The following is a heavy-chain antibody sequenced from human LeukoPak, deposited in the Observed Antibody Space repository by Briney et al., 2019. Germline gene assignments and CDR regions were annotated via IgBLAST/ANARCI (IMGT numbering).Heavy chain of an antibody. Sequence: GGSLRLSCAASGFTVSSNYMSWVRQAPGKGLEWVSVIYRDDITNHADSVKGRFTISRDTAKNTLYLQMSSLSAEDTAIYYCASEGGVKYCSAGSCSLEHWGQGTLVTVSS. CDR3: ASEGGVKYCSAGSCSLEH. D-gene: IGHD2-15*01. CDR1: GFTVSSNY. J-gene: IGHJ1*01. CDR2: IYRDDIT. V-gene: IGHV3-66*02.